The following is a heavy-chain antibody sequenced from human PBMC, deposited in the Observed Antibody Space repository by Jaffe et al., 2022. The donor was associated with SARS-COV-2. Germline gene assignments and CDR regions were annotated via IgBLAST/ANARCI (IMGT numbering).Heavy chain of an antibody. CDR3: AKEDCSGGNCYSGIHD. J-gene: IGHJ4*02. Sequence: EVELLDSGGDLVQPGGSLRLSCSASGFTFNNYAMTWVRHTPGRGLEWVSTISDRGGATYYADSVQGRFTISRDNSRNTFYLQMNSLRVEDTAVYYCAKEDCSGGNCYSGIHDWGQGTLVTVSS. CDR2: ISDRGGAT. V-gene: IGHV3-23*01. CDR1: GFTFNNYA. D-gene: IGHD2-15*01.